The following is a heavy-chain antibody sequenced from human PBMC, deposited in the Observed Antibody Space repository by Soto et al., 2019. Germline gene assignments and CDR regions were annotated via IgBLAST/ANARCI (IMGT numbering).Heavy chain of an antibody. CDR1: GFTVSSNY. Sequence: EVQLVESGGGLVQPGGSLRLSCAASGFTVSSNYMSWVRQAPGKGLEWVSVIYSGGSTYYADSVKGRFTISRDNSKNTLYLQMXXLXXXDTAXXXXARXXXXXXXXSGWAGYYMDVWGKGPRSPSP. CDR2: IYSGGST. CDR3: ARXXXXXXXXSGWAGYYMDV. D-gene: IGHD1-26*01. V-gene: IGHV3-66*01. J-gene: IGHJ6*03.